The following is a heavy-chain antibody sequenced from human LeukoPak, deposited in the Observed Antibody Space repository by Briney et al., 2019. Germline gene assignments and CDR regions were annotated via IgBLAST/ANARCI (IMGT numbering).Heavy chain of an antibody. Sequence: SETLSLTCTVSGDSISSGDYYWSWIRQPAGKGLEWIGRISSSGSTNYNPSLKSRVTISVDTSKNQYSLKLSSVTAADTAVYYCARVTGYMIEDYFDYWGQGTLVTVSS. CDR2: ISSSGST. CDR1: GDSISSGDYY. J-gene: IGHJ4*02. V-gene: IGHV4-61*02. CDR3: ARVTGYMIEDYFDY. D-gene: IGHD3-22*01.